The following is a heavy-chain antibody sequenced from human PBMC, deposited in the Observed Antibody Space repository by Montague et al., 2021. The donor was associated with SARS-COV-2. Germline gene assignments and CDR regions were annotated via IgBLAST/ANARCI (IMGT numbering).Heavy chain of an antibody. CDR3: ASNTIFGVVIPYYYYYYMDV. V-gene: IGHV3-30*04. CDR1: GFTFSSYA. CDR2: ISYDGSNK. D-gene: IGHD3-3*01. Sequence: SLRLSCAASGFTFSSYAMHWVRQAPGKGLEWVAVISYDGSNKYYXXSLRGRFTISRDNSKNTLYLQMNSLRAEDTAVYYCASNTIFGVVIPYYYYYYMDVWGKGTTVTVSS. J-gene: IGHJ6*03.